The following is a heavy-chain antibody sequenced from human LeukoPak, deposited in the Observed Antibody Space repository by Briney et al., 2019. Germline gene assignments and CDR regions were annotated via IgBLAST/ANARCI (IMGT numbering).Heavy chain of an antibody. CDR3: ARAHYGDYGGGLDY. CDR2: INHSGST. D-gene: IGHD4-17*01. Sequence: SETLSLTCAVYGGSFSGYYWSWIRQPPGKGLEWIGEINHSGSTNYNPSLKSRVTISVDTSKNQFSLKLSSVTAADTAEYYCARAHYGDYGGGLDYWGQGTLVTVSS. CDR1: GGSFSGYY. J-gene: IGHJ4*02. V-gene: IGHV4-34*01.